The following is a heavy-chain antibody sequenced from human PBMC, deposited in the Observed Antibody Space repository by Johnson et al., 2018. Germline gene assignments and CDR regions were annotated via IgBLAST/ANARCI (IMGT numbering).Heavy chain of an antibody. CDR2: IYYTGST. V-gene: IGHV4-39*07. CDR1: GGSISSSNYY. CDR3: RYDIRWVQSGLDY. D-gene: IGHD5-24*01. J-gene: IGHJ4*02. Sequence: QVQLQESGPGLVKPSETLSLTCTVSGGSISSSNYYWDWIRQPPGKGLEWIGSIYYTGSTYYNPSFKSRVTISVDTSKNQFSLNLSSVTAADTAVYYCRYDIRWVQSGLDYWGQGTLVTVSS.